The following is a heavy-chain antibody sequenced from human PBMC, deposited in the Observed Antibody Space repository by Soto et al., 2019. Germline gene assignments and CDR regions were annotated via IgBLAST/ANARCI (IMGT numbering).Heavy chain of an antibody. J-gene: IGHJ6*02. CDR2: IYTSGST. D-gene: IGHD2-2*01. Sequence: LSLTCTVSGGSISSYYWSWIRQPAGKGLEWIGRIYTSGSTNYNPSLKSRVTMSVDTSKNQFSLKLSSVTAADTAVYYCAREDIVVVPAAHYGMDVWGQGTTVTVSS. CDR3: AREDIVVVPAAHYGMDV. V-gene: IGHV4-4*07. CDR1: GGSISSYY.